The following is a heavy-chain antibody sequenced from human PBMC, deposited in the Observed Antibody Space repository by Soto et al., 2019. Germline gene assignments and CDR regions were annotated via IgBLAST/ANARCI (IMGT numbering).Heavy chain of an antibody. CDR2: ISGSGGST. D-gene: IGHD3-3*01. CDR3: AKATYYDFWSGSKYGMDV. V-gene: IGHV3-23*01. CDR1: GFTFSSYA. J-gene: IGHJ6*02. Sequence: AGSLRLSCPPSGFTFSSYAMSSVRQAPEKAQEWVSAISGSGGSTYYADSVKGRFTISRDNSKNTLHLQMNSLRAEDTAVYYCAKATYYDFWSGSKYGMDVWGQGTTVTVSS.